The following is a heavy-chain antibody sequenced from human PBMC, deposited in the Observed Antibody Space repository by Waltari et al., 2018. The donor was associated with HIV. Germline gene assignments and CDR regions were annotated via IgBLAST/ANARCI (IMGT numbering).Heavy chain of an antibody. Sequence: EVQLVQSGAEVKKPGESLKISCKGSGYSFTSYWIGWVRQMPGKGLEWMGIIHPGDSDTRYSPSFQGQVTISADKSISTAYLQWSSLKASDTAIYYCVRQGVGVTPPGKYDYWGQGTLVTVSS. D-gene: IGHD1-26*01. J-gene: IGHJ4*02. CDR3: VRQGVGVTPPGKYDY. V-gene: IGHV5-51*01. CDR1: GYSFTSYW. CDR2: IHPGDSDT.